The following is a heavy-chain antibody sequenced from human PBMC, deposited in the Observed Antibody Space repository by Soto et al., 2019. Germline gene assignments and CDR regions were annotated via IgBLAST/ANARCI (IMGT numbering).Heavy chain of an antibody. D-gene: IGHD5-18*01. Sequence: QVQLQESGPGLVRPSGTLSLTCTVSGGPINSSNWWSWVRQSPGKGLEWIGEVSHTGTANYSPSLRSRVTMSLDKAKNLFSLKLTSVTAADTAIYYCARPTSLVTGDPFDLWGQGTMLTVS. CDR1: GGPINSSNW. CDR2: VSHTGTA. J-gene: IGHJ3*01. CDR3: ARPTSLVTGDPFDL. V-gene: IGHV4-4*02.